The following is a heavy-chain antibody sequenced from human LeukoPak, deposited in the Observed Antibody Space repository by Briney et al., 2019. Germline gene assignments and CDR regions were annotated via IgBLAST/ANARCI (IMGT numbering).Heavy chain of an antibody. CDR3: ARDEMATITGYSDY. V-gene: IGHV3-21*01. CDR1: GFTFSSYS. CDR2: ISSSSSYI. Sequence: GGSLRLSCAASGFTFSSYSMNWVRQAPGKGLEWVSSISSSSSYIYYADSVKGRFTISRDNAKNSLYLQMNSLRAEDTAVYYCARDEMATITGYSDYWGQGTLVTVSS. J-gene: IGHJ4*02. D-gene: IGHD5-24*01.